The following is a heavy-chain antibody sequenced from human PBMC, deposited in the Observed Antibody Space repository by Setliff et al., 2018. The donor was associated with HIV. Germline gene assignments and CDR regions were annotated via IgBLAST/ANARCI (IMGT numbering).Heavy chain of an antibody. CDR3: ARDKWASGFDF. D-gene: IGHD1-26*01. Sequence: GGSLRLSCVGSGFTFNGYAMNWVRQAPGKGLEWVSYISMSSHTSVIYSDSVKGRFTISRDNARNSFYLQMNSLRVDDTAVYFCARDKWASGFDFWGHGTLVTVSS. CDR2: ISMSSHTSV. V-gene: IGHV3-48*01. J-gene: IGHJ4*01. CDR1: GFTFNGYA.